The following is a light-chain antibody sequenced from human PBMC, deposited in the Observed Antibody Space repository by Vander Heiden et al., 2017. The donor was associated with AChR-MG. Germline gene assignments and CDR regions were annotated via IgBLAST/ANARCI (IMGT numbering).Light chain of an antibody. CDR3: QQYGSSRT. V-gene: IGKV3-20*01. J-gene: IGKJ1*01. CDR1: QSISSSY. CDR2: GAS. Sequence: EIVFTQSPGTPSSSPGERATPSCTASQSISSSYFARYQQKPGQAPRLLIYGASSRATGIPDSFSGSGSGTDFTLTISRLEPEDFAVYYCQQYGSSRTFGQGTKVEIK.